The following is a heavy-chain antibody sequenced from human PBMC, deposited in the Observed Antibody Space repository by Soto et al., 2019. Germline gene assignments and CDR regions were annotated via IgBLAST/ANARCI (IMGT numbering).Heavy chain of an antibody. D-gene: IGHD3-3*01. J-gene: IGHJ5*02. CDR3: AKDTNYDFWSGYSGSGWFDP. CDR2: ISGSSSNM. Sequence: GGSVRLSXAASGFTFSSYSMNWVRQTPGKGLEWVSSISGSSSNMYYADSVKGRFTISRDNAKNSLYLQMNSLRAEDTAVYYCAKDTNYDFWSGYSGSGWFDPWGQGTLVTVSS. CDR1: GFTFSSYS. V-gene: IGHV3-21*01.